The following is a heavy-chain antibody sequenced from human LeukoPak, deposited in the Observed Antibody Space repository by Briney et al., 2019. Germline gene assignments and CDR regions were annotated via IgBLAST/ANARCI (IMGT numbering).Heavy chain of an antibody. CDR3: SGRIRPPGLEVDY. J-gene: IGHJ4*02. Sequence: SETLSLTCTVSGGSISSYYWSWIRQPPGKGLEWIGYTYYSGSTNYNPSLKSRVTISVDTSKNQFSLKLSSVTAADTAVYYCSGRIRPPGLEVDYWGQGTLVTVSS. CDR2: TYYSGST. CDR1: GGSISSYY. D-gene: IGHD1-1*01. V-gene: IGHV4-59*01.